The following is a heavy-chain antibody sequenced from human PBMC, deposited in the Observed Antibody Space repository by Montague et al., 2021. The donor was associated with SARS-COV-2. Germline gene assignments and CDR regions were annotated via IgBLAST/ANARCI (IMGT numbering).Heavy chain of an antibody. CDR3: ASPGGYCTGGSCYYVY. Sequence: SETLSLTCSVSGGSISTYYWSWIRQPPGKGLEWIGYIYYSGSTNYNPSLKSRDTISIDTSKNQFSLELSPVTAADMAVYYCASPGGYCTGGSCYYVYWGQGTLVTVSS. CDR1: GGSISTYY. D-gene: IGHD2-15*01. CDR2: IYYSGST. J-gene: IGHJ4*02. V-gene: IGHV4-59*01.